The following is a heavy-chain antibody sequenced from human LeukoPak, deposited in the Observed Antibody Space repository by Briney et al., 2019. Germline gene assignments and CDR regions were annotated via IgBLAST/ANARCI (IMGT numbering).Heavy chain of an antibody. D-gene: IGHD3-22*01. CDR3: ARHTYHSDSSGYSNWFFDL. CDR2: IHYSGST. V-gene: IGHV4-59*08. J-gene: IGHJ2*01. Sequence: PSETLSLTCTVSGDSISGYYWSWIRQPPGKGLDWIAYIHYSGSTNYSPSLRSRVTISVDTSKNQFSLKLSSVTAADTAVYYCARHTYHSDSSGYSNWFFDLWGRGTLVTVSS. CDR1: GDSISGYY.